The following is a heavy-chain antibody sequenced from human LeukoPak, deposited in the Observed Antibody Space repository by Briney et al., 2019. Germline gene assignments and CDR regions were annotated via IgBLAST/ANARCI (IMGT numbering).Heavy chain of an antibody. CDR2: INWNGGST. CDR1: GFTFDDYG. Sequence: PGGSLRLSCAASGFTFDDYGMSWVRQSPGKGLGWVSGINWNGGSTGYADSVKGRFTISRDNAKNSLYLQMNSLRAEDTAVYYCAKTHYYDSSGVPGDYWGQGTLVTVSS. V-gene: IGHV3-20*04. J-gene: IGHJ4*02. CDR3: AKTHYYDSSGVPGDY. D-gene: IGHD3-22*01.